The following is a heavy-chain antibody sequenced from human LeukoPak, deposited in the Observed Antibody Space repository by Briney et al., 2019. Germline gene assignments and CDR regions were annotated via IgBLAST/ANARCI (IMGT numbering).Heavy chain of an antibody. V-gene: IGHV4-30-2*01. Sequence: PSETLSLTCAVSGGSISSGGYSWSWLRQPPGKGLEWIGYIYHSGSTYYNPSLKSRVTISVDRSKNQFSLKLSSVTAADTAVYYCARVGSHTVPRNGWFDPWGQGTLVTVSS. CDR1: GGSISSGGYS. CDR2: IYHSGST. J-gene: IGHJ5*02. D-gene: IGHD1-14*01. CDR3: ARVGSHTVPRNGWFDP.